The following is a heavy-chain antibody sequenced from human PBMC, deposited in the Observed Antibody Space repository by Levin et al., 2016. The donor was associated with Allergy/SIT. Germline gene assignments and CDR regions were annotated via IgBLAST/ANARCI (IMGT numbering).Heavy chain of an antibody. V-gene: IGHV1-69*13. CDR2: IIPIFGTT. CDR3: ARVRVRIVPTTPPLSYYNDMDV. J-gene: IGHJ6*02. Sequence: SVKVSCKASGGTFSSHAISWVRQAPGQGLEWMGGIIPIFGTTDYAQKLQGRVTITADGSSSTAYMELSSLRSEDTAVYYCARVRVRIVPTTPPLSYYNDMDVWGQGTTVTVSS. D-gene: IGHD5-12*01. CDR1: GGTFSSHA.